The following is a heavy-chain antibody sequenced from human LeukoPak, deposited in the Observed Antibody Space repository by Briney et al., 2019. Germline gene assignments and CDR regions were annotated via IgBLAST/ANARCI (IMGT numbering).Heavy chain of an antibody. CDR1: GYSFTFYC. Sequence: VAALKISCKGSGYSFTFYCIGWVRQVPRKGRGWMGIIYLGDSDTRYSTSFQGQVTISADKSTSTAYLQWNTLKASDTAMYYCARQDGSGIYYFDYWGQGTLVTASS. D-gene: IGHD3-10*01. CDR2: IYLGDSDT. V-gene: IGHV5-51*01. J-gene: IGHJ4*02. CDR3: ARQDGSGIYYFDY.